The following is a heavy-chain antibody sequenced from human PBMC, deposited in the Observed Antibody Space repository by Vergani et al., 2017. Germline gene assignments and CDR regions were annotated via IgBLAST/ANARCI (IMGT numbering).Heavy chain of an antibody. D-gene: IGHD3-3*01. J-gene: IGHJ1*01. CDR2: INPSGGNT. V-gene: IGHV1-46*01. Sequence: QVQLVQSGAEVKKPGASVKVSCKTSGYIFTNYYMHWVRKAPGQGLEWMGIINPSGGNTRYAQKFQGRVAMTRDTSTRTVYMELSSLKSEDTAMYYCARDGGDFWSGYYPLHWGQGTLVTVSS. CDR3: ARDGGDFWSGYYPLH. CDR1: GYIFTNYY.